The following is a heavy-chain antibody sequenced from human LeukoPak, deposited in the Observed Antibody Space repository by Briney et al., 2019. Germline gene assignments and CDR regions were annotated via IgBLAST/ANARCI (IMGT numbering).Heavy chain of an antibody. CDR3: ARDRVGAYYYDSSGSYGMDV. V-gene: IGHV1-46*01. CDR2: INPSGGST. D-gene: IGHD3-22*01. CDR1: GYTFTSYY. Sequence: SLKVSCKASGYTFTSYYMHWVRQAPGQGLEWMGIINPSGGSTSYAQKFQGRVTMTRDTSTSTVYMELSSLRSEDTAVYYCARDRVGAYYYDSSGSYGMDVWGQGTTVTVSS. J-gene: IGHJ6*02.